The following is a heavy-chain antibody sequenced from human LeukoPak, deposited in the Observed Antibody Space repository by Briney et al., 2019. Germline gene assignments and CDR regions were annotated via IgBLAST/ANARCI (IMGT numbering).Heavy chain of an antibody. D-gene: IGHD3-10*01. CDR1: GGSISSYY. Sequence: SETLSLTCTVSGGSISSYYWSWIRQPPGKGLEWIGYIYYSGSTNYNPSLKSRVTMSVDTSKNQFSLKLSSVTAADTAVYYCARDNVVRGGIIEVGMDVCGQGTTVTVSS. CDR3: ARDNVVRGGIIEVGMDV. V-gene: IGHV4-59*12. J-gene: IGHJ6*02. CDR2: IYYSGST.